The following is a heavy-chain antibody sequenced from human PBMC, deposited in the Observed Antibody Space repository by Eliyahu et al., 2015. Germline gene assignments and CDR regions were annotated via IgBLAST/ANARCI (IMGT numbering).Heavy chain of an antibody. D-gene: IGHD3-10*01. J-gene: IGHJ3*02. Sequence: QVQLQQSGPGLVKPAQTLSLTCGISGDXVSSXXASWNWIRQSPSRGLEWLGRTYYRSKWYNDYAVSVKSRITINPDTSKNQFSLQLNSVTPEDTAVYFCARDSAAFGQLSAFDSWGQGTMVPVS. CDR1: GDXVSSXXAS. CDR3: ARDSAAFGQLSAFDS. V-gene: IGHV6-1*01. CDR2: TYYRSKWYN.